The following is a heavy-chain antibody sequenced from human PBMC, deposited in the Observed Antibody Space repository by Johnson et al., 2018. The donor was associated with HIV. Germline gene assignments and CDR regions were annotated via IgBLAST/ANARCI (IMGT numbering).Heavy chain of an antibody. J-gene: IGHJ3*02. D-gene: IGHD3-10*01. Sequence: EVQLVESGGAVVQPGGSLRLSCAASGFTFDDYAMHWVRHPPGNGLEWVSLIRLDGALTYYVDSVRGRCTISRDKSKNSLYMQMKSLRAEDTALYYCARAEIYEGRVGDFAFDIWGRGTMVTVSS. CDR3: ARAEIYEGRVGDFAFDI. V-gene: IGHV3-43D*03. CDR1: GFTFDDYA. CDR2: IRLDGALT.